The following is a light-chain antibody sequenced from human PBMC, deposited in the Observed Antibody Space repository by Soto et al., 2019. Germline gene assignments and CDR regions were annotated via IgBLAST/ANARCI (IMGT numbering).Light chain of an antibody. J-gene: IGLJ3*02. Sequence: QSALTQPASVSGSPGQSITISCSGTTSDVGIYNLVSWYQQHPGKAPKLVIYEVDKRPSGVSNRFSGSRSGNTASLTISGLQSEDEADYYCSSYAGNRWVCGGGTKVTVL. CDR3: SSYAGNRWV. V-gene: IGLV2-23*02. CDR1: TSDVGIYNL. CDR2: EVD.